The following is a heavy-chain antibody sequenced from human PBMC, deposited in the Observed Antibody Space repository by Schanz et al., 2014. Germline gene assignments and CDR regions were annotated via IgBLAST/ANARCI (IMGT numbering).Heavy chain of an antibody. D-gene: IGHD3-22*01. CDR2: INPSSGTT. V-gene: IGHV1-46*03. CDR3: ARGGFFDSASFDS. CDR1: GYTFTTYY. Sequence: QVQLVQSGAEVKKPGVSVKVSCKASGYTFTTYYIHWVRQAPGQGLEWMGKINPSSGTTRIAQNCQGRLTMTRDTSTSTVNMELSSLRSEDTAVYYCARGGFFDSASFDSWGQGTLVTVSS. J-gene: IGHJ4*02.